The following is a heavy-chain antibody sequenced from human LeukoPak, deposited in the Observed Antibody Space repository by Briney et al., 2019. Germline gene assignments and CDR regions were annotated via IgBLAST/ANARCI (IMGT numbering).Heavy chain of an antibody. D-gene: IGHD1-26*01. CDR1: GFTFSSYA. CDR2: ISGSGGST. J-gene: IGHJ6*03. Sequence: GGSLRLSCAASGFTFSSYAMSWVRQAPGKGLEWVSAISGSGGSTYYADSVKGRFTISRDNSKNTLYLQMNSLRAEDTAVYYCARRSGSYGPYYYYYYMDVWGKGTTVTVSS. CDR3: ARRSGSYGPYYYYYYMDV. V-gene: IGHV3-23*01.